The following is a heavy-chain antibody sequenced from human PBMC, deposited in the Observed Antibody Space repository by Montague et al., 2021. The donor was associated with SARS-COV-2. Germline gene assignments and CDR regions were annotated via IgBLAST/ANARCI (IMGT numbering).Heavy chain of an antibody. J-gene: IGHJ3*02. CDR2: TYYRSKWDS. CDR3: ASSGITLTGLDAFDI. V-gene: IGHV6-1*01. Sequence: CAISGDSVAEQRVTSDGLRHEPSTDVEWVCSTYYRSKWDSDYAESVKRRLVITPDTSKNQVSLQLNSVIPEDTAVYFCASSGITLTGLDAFDIWGQGTMVTVSS. D-gene: IGHD3-9*01. CDR1: GDSVAEQRVT.